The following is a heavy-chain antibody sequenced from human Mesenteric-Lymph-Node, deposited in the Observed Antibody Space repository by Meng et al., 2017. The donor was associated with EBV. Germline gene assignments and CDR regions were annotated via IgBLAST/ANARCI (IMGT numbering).Heavy chain of an antibody. V-gene: IGHV4-4*02. J-gene: IGHJ1*01. Sequence: QPRRKDAGPGKPKGNLTHTCTCSGGSISSNTCWTWVRKPPGKGLAWIVEIFHTGSTNYNPSPKSRVPMSVDKSKILVSQTLNPLTAAETGVYYSTSHTPYSTTGYLLLQHWGQGTLVTVSS. CDR3: TSHTPYSTTGYLLLQH. CDR1: GGSISSNTC. CDR2: IFHTGST. D-gene: IGHD3-9*01.